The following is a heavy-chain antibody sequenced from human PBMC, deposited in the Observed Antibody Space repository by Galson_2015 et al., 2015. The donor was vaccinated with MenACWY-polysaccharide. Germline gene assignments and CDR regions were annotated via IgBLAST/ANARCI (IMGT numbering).Heavy chain of an antibody. CDR3: ARTRQELLVDAVGDY. D-gene: IGHD6-13*01. Sequence: SLRLSCAASGFSFSAYGMHWVRQAPGKGLEWVAYISRSGTTIYYTDSVKGRFTISRDNVKNSLYLQMNSLRDEDTAVYYCARTRQELLVDAVGDYSGQRTLFTVSS. V-gene: IGHV3-48*02. CDR1: GFSFSAYG. J-gene: IGHJ4*02. CDR2: ISRSGTTI.